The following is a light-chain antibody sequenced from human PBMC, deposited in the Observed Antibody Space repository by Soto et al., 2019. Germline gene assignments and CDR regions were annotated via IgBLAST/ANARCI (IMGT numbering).Light chain of an antibody. CDR1: QYVSTTF. CDR2: GTS. J-gene: IGKJ4*01. Sequence: EIVLTQSPGTLSLSPGERATLSCRASQYVSTTFFAWYQQKPGQAPRLLIYGTSNRATGIPDRFSGSGSGEDVTLTISRPEPEDVAVYYCQQYGSSPLTFGGGTRMEIK. CDR3: QQYGSSPLT. V-gene: IGKV3-20*01.